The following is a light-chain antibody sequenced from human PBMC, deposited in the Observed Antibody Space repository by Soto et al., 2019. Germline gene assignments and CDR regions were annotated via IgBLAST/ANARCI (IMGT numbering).Light chain of an antibody. CDR3: AAWDDSLNGVV. J-gene: IGLJ2*01. Sequence: QSVPTQPPSASGTPGQRVTISCSGSSSNIGSNTVDWYQHLPGTAPKLLIYSTYQRPSGVPDRFSGSKSGTSASLAISGLQSEDEADYYCAAWDDSLNGVVFGGGTKLTVL. CDR1: SSNIGSNT. CDR2: STY. V-gene: IGLV1-44*01.